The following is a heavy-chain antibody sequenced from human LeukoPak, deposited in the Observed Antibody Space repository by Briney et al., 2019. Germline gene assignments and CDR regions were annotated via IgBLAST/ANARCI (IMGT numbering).Heavy chain of an antibody. J-gene: IGHJ4*02. CDR3: ARVGGVCSSTSCQGTWFDY. D-gene: IGHD2-2*01. V-gene: IGHV4-59*01. CDR2: IYYSGST. CDR1: GGSISSYY. Sequence: SETLSLTCTVSGGSISSYYWSWIRQPPGKGLEWIGYIYYSGSTNYNPSLKSRVTISVDTSKNQFSLKLSSVTAADTAVYYCARVGGVCSSTSCQGTWFDYWGREPWSPSPQ.